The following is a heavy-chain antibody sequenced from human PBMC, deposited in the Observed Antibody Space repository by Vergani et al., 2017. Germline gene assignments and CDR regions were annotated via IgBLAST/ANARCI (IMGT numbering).Heavy chain of an antibody. CDR2: ISGSGGST. CDR1: GFTVSSNY. D-gene: IGHD3-16*02. CDR3: ATAQVLYRIALGGQFDS. V-gene: IGHV3-23*04. Sequence: EVQLVESGGGLVQPGGSLRLSCAASGFTVSSNYMSWVRQAPGKGLEWVSGISGSGGSTYYADSVKGRFTISRDNSKNTLYLQVNSLRAEDTAVYYCATAQVLYRIALGGQFDSWGQGTLVTVSS. J-gene: IGHJ4*02.